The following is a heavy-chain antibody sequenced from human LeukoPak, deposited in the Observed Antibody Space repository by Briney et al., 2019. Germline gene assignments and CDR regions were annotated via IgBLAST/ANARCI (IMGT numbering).Heavy chain of an antibody. V-gene: IGHV1-69*13. Sequence: EASVTVSCTASGGTFSSYAISWVRQAPGQGLEWMGGIIPIFGTANYAQKFQGRVTITADESTSTAYMELSSLRSEDTAVYYCAREGGYNSDRDAFDIWGQGTMVTVSS. J-gene: IGHJ3*02. CDR1: GGTFSSYA. D-gene: IGHD5-24*01. CDR2: IIPIFGTA. CDR3: AREGGYNSDRDAFDI.